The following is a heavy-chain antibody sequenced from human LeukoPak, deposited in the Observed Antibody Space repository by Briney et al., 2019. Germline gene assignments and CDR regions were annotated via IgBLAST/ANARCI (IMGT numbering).Heavy chain of an antibody. V-gene: IGHV4-59*08. J-gene: IGHJ6*02. Sequence: SETLSLTCTVSGGSISSYYWSWIRQPPGKGLEWIGYNYYSGSTNYNPSLKSRVTISVDTSKNQFSLKLSSVTAADTAVYYCARRFMSSNYYGMDVWGQGTTVTVSS. D-gene: IGHD2-2*01. CDR1: GGSISSYY. CDR3: ARRFMSSNYYGMDV. CDR2: NYYSGST.